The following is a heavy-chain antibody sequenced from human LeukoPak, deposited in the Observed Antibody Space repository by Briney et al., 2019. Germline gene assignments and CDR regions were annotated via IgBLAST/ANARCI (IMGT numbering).Heavy chain of an antibody. CDR2: MNPNSGNT. J-gene: IGHJ6*02. Sequence: ASVKVSCKASGYTFTSYDINWVRQAPGQGLEWMGLMNPNSGNTGYAQKFQGRVTMTRNTSISTAYMELSSLRSEDTAVYYCARVLYSSNYYYYGMDVWGQGTTVTVSS. D-gene: IGHD6-13*01. CDR3: ARVLYSSNYYYYGMDV. V-gene: IGHV1-8*01. CDR1: GYTFTSYD.